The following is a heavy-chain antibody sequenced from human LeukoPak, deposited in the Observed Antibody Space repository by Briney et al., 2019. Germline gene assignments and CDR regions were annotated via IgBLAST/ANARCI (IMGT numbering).Heavy chain of an antibody. V-gene: IGHV1-8*01. D-gene: IGHD3-3*01. CDR3: ARRVAYYDFWSGYYTNYYYYGMDV. CDR2: MNPNSGNT. Sequence: GASVKVSCKASGYTFTSYDINWVRQATGQGLEWMGWMNPNSGNTGYAQKFQGRVTMTRNTSISKAYMELSSLRSEDTAVYYCARRVAYYDFWSGYYTNYYYYGMDVWGQGTTVTVSS. J-gene: IGHJ6*02. CDR1: GYTFTSYD.